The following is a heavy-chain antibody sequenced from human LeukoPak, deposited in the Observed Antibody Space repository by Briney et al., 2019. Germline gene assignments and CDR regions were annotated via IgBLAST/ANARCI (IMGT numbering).Heavy chain of an antibody. D-gene: IGHD6-6*01. V-gene: IGHV4-34*01. Sequence: SETLSLTCAACGGPFTGYFWSWLRQPPGKGLEWIGEINHGGSINYNPSLKSRVTISRDTSKNQFSLNLYSVTAADTAVYYCAKVYSSSSRDSFDVWGPGTMVTVSS. CDR3: AKVYSSSSRDSFDV. J-gene: IGHJ3*01. CDR1: GGPFTGYF. CDR2: INHGGSI.